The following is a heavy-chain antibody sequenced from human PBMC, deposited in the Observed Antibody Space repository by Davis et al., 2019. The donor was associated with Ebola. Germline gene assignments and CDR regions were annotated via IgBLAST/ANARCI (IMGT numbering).Heavy chain of an antibody. V-gene: IGHV1-3*01. CDR3: ARARGYSGYDTPYGMDV. CDR2: INAGNGNT. Sequence: ASVKVSCKASGYTFTSYAMHWVRQAPGQRLEWMGWINAGNGNTKYSQKFQGRVTITRDTSASTAYMELSSPRSEDTAVYYCARARGYSGYDTPYGMDVWGQGTTVTVSS. CDR1: GYTFTSYA. J-gene: IGHJ6*02. D-gene: IGHD5-12*01.